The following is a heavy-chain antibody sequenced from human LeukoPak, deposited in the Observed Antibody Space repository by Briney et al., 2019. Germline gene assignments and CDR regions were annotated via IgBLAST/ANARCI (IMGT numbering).Heavy chain of an antibody. V-gene: IGHV4-34*01. Sequence: SETLSLTCAVYGGSFSGYYWSWIRQPPGKGLEWIGEINHSGSTNYNPSLKSRVTISVDTSKNQFSLKLSSVTAADTAVYYCARGDYMYSSSWYYFDYWGQGTLVTVPS. CDR3: ARGDYMYSSSWYYFDY. D-gene: IGHD6-13*01. J-gene: IGHJ4*02. CDR1: GGSFSGYY. CDR2: INHSGST.